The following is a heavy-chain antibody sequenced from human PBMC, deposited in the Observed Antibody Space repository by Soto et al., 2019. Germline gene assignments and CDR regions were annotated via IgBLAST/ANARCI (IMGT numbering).Heavy chain of an antibody. CDR1: GFTFSSYS. V-gene: IGHV3-48*01. J-gene: IGHJ4*02. D-gene: IGHD4-17*01. CDR2: ISSSSSTI. CDR3: ARVPMTTVTTLIDY. Sequence: GGSLRLSCAASGFTFSSYSMNWVRQAPGKGLEWVSYISSSSSTIYYADSVKGRFTISRDNAKNSLYLQMNSLRAEGTAVYYCARVPMTTVTTLIDYWGQGTLVTVSS.